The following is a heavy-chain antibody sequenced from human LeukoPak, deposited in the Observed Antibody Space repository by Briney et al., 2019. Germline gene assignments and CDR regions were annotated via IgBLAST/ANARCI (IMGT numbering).Heavy chain of an antibody. CDR2: IKQDGSEK. V-gene: IGHV3-7*01. CDR1: GFTFSSYW. Sequence: GGSLRLSCAASGFTFSSYWMSWVRQAPGKGLEWVAHIKQDGSEKYYVDSVKGGFTISRDNAKNSLYLQMNSLRAEDTAVYYCAREGVLRYFDWLLHGNDYWGQGTLVTVSS. J-gene: IGHJ4*02. D-gene: IGHD3-9*01. CDR3: AREGVLRYFDWLLHGNDY.